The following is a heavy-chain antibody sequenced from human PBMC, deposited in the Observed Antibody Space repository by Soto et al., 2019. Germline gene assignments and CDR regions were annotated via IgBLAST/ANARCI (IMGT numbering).Heavy chain of an antibody. Sequence: GASVKVSCKASGYSLRNYAMHWVRQAPGQGLEWMGWINNANGNTRYSQKFQGRVTITRDTSASTVYMQLSSLTSEDTAVYYCARLLSGYSSGWYYFDHWGQGTLVTVSS. D-gene: IGHD2-15*01. CDR3: ARLLSGYSSGWYYFDH. CDR2: INNANGNT. CDR1: GYSLRNYA. J-gene: IGHJ4*02. V-gene: IGHV1-3*04.